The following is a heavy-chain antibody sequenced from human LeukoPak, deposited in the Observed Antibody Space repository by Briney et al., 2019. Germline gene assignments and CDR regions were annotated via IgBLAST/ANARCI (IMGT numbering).Heavy chain of an antibody. V-gene: IGHV3-30*03. CDR2: ISYDGSNK. J-gene: IGHJ4*02. Sequence: PGRSLRLSCAASGFTFSSYGMHWVRQAPGQGLGWVAVISYDGSNKYYADSVKGRFTISRDNSKNTLYLQMNSLRAEDTAVYYCAVGIAVAGAFDYWGQGTLVTVSS. CDR1: GFTFSSYG. D-gene: IGHD6-19*01. CDR3: AVGIAVAGAFDY.